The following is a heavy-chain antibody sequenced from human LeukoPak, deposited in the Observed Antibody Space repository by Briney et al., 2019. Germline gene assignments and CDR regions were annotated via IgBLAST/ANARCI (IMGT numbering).Heavy chain of an antibody. Sequence: ASVKVSCKASGGTFSSYAISWVRQAPGQGLEWMGGIIPIFGTASYAQEFQGRVTITADESTSTAYMELSSLRSEDTAVYYCARVDYGDSPFDYWGQGTLVTVSS. D-gene: IGHD4-17*01. J-gene: IGHJ4*02. CDR2: IIPIFGTA. CDR1: GGTFSSYA. CDR3: ARVDYGDSPFDY. V-gene: IGHV1-69*13.